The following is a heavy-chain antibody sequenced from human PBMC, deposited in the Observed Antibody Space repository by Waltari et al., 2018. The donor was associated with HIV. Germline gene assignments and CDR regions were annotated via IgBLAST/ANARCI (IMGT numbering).Heavy chain of an antibody. J-gene: IGHJ3*02. V-gene: IGHV3-21*01. D-gene: IGHD3-22*01. Sequence: EVQLVESGGGLVKPGGSLRLSCAASGLPFSSYSMNWVRQAPGKGLELVSSISSSSSYIYYADSVKGRFTISRDNAKNSLYLQMNSLRAEDTAVYYCARAEYDSSGRGAFDIWGQGTMVTVSS. CDR3: ARAEYDSSGRGAFDI. CDR2: ISSSSSYI. CDR1: GLPFSSYS.